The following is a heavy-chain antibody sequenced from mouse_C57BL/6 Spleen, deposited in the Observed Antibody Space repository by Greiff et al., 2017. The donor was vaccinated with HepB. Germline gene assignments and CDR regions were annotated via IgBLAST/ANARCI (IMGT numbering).Heavy chain of an antibody. D-gene: IGHD2-2*01. CDR1: GYAFSSSW. CDR2: IYPGDGDT. J-gene: IGHJ2*01. V-gene: IGHV1-82*01. CDR3: ARGAMVTTDY. Sequence: QVQLQQSGPELVKPGASVKISCKASGYAFSSSWMNWVKQRPGKGLEWIGRIYPGDGDTNYNGKFKGKATLTADKSSSTAYMQLSSLTSEDSAVYFCARGAMVTTDYWGQGTTLTVSS.